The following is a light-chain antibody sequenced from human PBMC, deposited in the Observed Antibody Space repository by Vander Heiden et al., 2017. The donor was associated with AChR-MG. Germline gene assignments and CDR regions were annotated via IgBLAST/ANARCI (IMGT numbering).Light chain of an antibody. Sequence: EIVLTQSQATLSLSPGERATLSCRASQSVSSYLAWYQQKPGQAPRLLIYDASNRATGIPARFSGSGSGTDFTLTISSLEPEDFAVYYCQQRSNGSRGFTFGPGTKVDIK. J-gene: IGKJ3*01. V-gene: IGKV3-11*01. CDR2: DAS. CDR3: QQRSNGSRGFT. CDR1: QSVSSY.